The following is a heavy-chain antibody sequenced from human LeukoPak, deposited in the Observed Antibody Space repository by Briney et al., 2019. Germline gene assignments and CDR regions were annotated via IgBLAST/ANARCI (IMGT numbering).Heavy chain of an antibody. CDR3: ARHPLEYYDNSGYYSGELNWFDP. J-gene: IGHJ5*02. Sequence: GESLKISCKGSGYSFTSYWIGWVRQMPGKGLEWMGIIYPGDSDTRYSPSFQGQVTISADKSISTAYLQWSSLKASDTAMYYCARHPLEYYDNSGYYSGELNWFDPWGQGTLVTVSS. CDR2: IYPGDSDT. CDR1: GYSFTSYW. D-gene: IGHD3-22*01. V-gene: IGHV5-51*01.